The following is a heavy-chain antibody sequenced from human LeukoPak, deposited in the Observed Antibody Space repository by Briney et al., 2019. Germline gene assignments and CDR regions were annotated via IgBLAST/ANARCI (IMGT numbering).Heavy chain of an antibody. V-gene: IGHV4-39*01. Sequence: PSETLSLTCTVSGGSISSSSYYWGRIRQPPGKGLEWIGSIYYSGSTYYNPSLKSRVTISVDTSKNQFSLKLSSVAAADTAVYYCARKIGYCSSTSRYGILYFDYWGQGTLVTVSS. CDR3: ARKIGYCSSTSRYGILYFDY. J-gene: IGHJ4*02. CDR1: GGSISSSSYY. CDR2: IYYSGST. D-gene: IGHD2-2*01.